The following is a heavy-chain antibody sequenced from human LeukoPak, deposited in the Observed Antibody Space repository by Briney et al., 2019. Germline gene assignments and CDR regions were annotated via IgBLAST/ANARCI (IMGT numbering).Heavy chain of an antibody. CDR3: ARSYSSSRGTFDY. J-gene: IGHJ4*02. CDR1: GFTFSNYW. Sequence: PGGSLRLSCAASGFTFSNYWMHWVRQAPGKGLVWVSSITSSSSYIYYADSVKGRFTISRDNAKNSLYLQMNSLRAEDTAVYYCARSYSSSRGTFDYWGQGTLVTVSS. CDR2: ITSSSSYI. D-gene: IGHD6-6*01. V-gene: IGHV3-21*01.